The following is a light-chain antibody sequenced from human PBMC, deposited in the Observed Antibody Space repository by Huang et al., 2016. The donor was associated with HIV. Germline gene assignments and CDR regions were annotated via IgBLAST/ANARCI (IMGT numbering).Light chain of an antibody. CDR1: QDISNY. Sequence: DVQMTQSPSSLSASVGDRVTITCQASQDISNYLNWYQQKQGKAPKLLISDASNLEIGVPSRFSGGGSGTDFTFTISSLQPEDIATYYCQQYDNIHWSFGQGTRVDI. CDR3: QQYDNIHWS. V-gene: IGKV1-33*01. CDR2: DAS. J-gene: IGKJ1*01.